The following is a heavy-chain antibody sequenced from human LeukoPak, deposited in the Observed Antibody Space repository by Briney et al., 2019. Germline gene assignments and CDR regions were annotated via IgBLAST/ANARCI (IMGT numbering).Heavy chain of an antibody. D-gene: IGHD3-10*01. CDR2: IYYSGST. J-gene: IGHJ6*02. V-gene: IGHV4-59*08. CDR1: GGSISSYY. CDR3: ARHGAGYYGSGTSYYSVDV. Sequence: SSETLSLTCTVSGGSISSYYWSWIRQPPGKGLEWIGYIYYSGSTNYNPSLKSRVTISVDTSKNQFSLKLSSVTASDTAVYYCARHGAGYYGSGTSYYSVDVWGQGTTVTVSS.